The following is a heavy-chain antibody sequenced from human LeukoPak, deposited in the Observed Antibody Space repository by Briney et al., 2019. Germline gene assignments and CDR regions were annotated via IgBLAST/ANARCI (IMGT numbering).Heavy chain of an antibody. CDR2: ISSSSTYI. CDR1: GFTFSTYA. D-gene: IGHD2-21*02. CDR3: ARGVTPDWFDP. V-gene: IGHV3-21*01. Sequence: GGSLRLSRAASGFTFSTYAIHWVRQAPGKGLEWVSSISSSSTYIYYADPVKGRFTISRDNAKNSLYLQMNRLRAEDTAVYYCARGVTPDWFDPWGQGTLVTVSS. J-gene: IGHJ5*02.